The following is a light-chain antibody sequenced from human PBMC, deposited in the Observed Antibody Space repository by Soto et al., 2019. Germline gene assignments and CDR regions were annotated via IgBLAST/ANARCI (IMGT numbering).Light chain of an antibody. CDR2: DVG. CDR3: DSYTSSSSYA. J-gene: IGLJ1*01. V-gene: IGLV2-14*01. Sequence: QSVLTQPASVSGSPGQSITISCTGTGSDVGAYRYVSWYQQHPGQAPKLIIYDVGNRPSGVSDRFSGSKSGNTASLTISGLQSEVEADYYCDSYTSSSSYAFGTGTRVTVL. CDR1: GSDVGAYRY.